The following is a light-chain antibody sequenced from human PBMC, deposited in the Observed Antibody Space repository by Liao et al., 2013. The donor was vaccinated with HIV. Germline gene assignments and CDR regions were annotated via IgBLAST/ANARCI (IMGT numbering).Light chain of an antibody. J-gene: IGLJ1*01. CDR2: QDT. Sequence: SYEVTQPPSVSVSPGQTASITCSGDHLGDKYTCWYQQKPGQSPVLVIYQDTKRPSGIPERFSGSNSGNTATLTISGTQSTDEADYYCQAWDSSTAFFGTGTKVTVL. V-gene: IGLV3-1*01. CDR3: QAWDSSTAF. CDR1: HLGDKY.